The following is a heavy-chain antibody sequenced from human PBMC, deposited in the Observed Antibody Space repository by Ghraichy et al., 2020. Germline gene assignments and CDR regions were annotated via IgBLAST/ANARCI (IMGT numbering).Heavy chain of an antibody. CDR1: GYSFTNYW. J-gene: IGHJ4*02. Sequence: GESLNISCKGSGYSFTNYWIGWVRQMPGKGLEWIGIIYRGDSDHIYSPSFQGQVTISTDKSISTAYLQWSSLKASDTAMYYCARTYGSGIYYNFAYWGQGTMVTVSS. D-gene: IGHD3-10*01. CDR2: IYRGDSDH. CDR3: ARTYGSGIYYNFAY. V-gene: IGHV5-51*01.